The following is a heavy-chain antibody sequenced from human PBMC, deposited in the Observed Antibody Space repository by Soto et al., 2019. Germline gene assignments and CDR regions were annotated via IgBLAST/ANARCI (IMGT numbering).Heavy chain of an antibody. J-gene: IGHJ5*02. CDR3: ARDWSLYFEGRKNWFDP. CDR2: IIPILGIA. D-gene: IGHD3-9*01. Sequence: EASVKVSCKASGGTFSSYTISWVRQAPGQGLEWMGRIIPILGIANYAQKFQGRVTITADKSTSTAYMELSSLRSEDTAVYYCARDWSLYFEGRKNWFDPWGQGTLVTXSS. CDR1: GGTFSSYT. V-gene: IGHV1-69*04.